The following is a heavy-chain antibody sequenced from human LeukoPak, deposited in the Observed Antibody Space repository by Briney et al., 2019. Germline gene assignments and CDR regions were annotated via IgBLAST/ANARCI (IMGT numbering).Heavy chain of an antibody. V-gene: IGHV4-59*01. J-gene: IGHJ4*02. CDR1: GGSIDSYY. D-gene: IGHD2-2*01. CDR3: ARVYQSAEYYFDY. CDR2: ICYTGST. Sequence: KSSETLSLTCTVSGGSIDSYYWSWIRQPPGKGLEWIGYICYTGSTEYHPSLKSRVTISLDTSKNQFSLKLTSVTAADTAVYYCARVYQSAEYYFDYWGQGNLVSVSS.